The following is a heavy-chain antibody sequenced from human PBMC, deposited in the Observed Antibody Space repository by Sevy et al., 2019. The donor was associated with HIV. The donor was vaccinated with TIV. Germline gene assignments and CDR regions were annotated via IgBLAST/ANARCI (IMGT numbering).Heavy chain of an antibody. CDR2: ISNSGTTI. CDR1: GFTFSSYE. CDR3: AGDLPPSATTVAHCDC. D-gene: IGHD4-17*01. V-gene: IGHV3-48*03. Sequence: GGSLRLSCAASGFTFSSYEMSWVRQAPGKGLEWVSYISNSGTTIYYSDSVKGRFTISRDNARNSLYLQMNSLRAEDTAIYYCAGDLPPSATTVAHCDCWGQGTLVTVSS. J-gene: IGHJ4*02.